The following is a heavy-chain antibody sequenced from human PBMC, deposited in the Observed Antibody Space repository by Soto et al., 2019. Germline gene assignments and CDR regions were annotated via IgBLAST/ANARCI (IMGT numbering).Heavy chain of an antibody. V-gene: IGHV1-69*08. J-gene: IGHJ6*02. CDR3: ARDERGYNYVSDYGLDV. CDR2: IIPTLDIV. Sequence: QVQLVQSGAELKKPGSSVKVSCEASGGTFNSHTIIAWVRQAPGQGPEWMGRIIPTLDIVDYAQKFQDRVTITADRPTNTAFMELRSLVSEDTAVYYCARDERGYNYVSDYGLDVWGQGTRVTVS. D-gene: IGHD5-18*01. CDR1: GGTFNSHT.